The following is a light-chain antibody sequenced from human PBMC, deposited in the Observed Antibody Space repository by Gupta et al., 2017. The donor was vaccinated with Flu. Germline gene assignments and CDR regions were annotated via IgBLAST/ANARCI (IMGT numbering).Light chain of an antibody. J-gene: IGLJ1*01. V-gene: IGLV2-11*01. CDR3: SSHAGRVTWV. Sequence: QSAPTQPRSVSGSPGQSVTISCTGSRNDVGGSNRVSWYQQRPGKAPKLILYDVTERPSGVPDRFSGSKSGNTASLTISGLQEDEEADYYCSSHAGRVTWVFGTGTTVTVL. CDR2: DVT. CDR1: RNDVGGSNR.